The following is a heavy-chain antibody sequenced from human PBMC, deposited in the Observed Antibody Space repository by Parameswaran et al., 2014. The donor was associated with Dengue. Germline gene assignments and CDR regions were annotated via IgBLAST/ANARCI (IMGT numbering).Heavy chain of an antibody. J-gene: IGHJ3*02. V-gene: IGHV1-2*02. CDR3: ARVSNSGSYYGSSDAFDI. Sequence: WVRQAPGQGLEWMGWINPNSGGTNYAQKFQGRVTMTRDTSISTAYMELSWLRSDDTAVYYCARVSNSGSYYGSSDAFDIWGQGTMVTVSS. D-gene: IGHD1-26*01. CDR2: INPNSGGT.